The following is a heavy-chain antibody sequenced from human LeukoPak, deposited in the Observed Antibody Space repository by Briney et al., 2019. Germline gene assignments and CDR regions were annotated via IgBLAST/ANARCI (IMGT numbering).Heavy chain of an antibody. CDR3: ARCHSSRYFDY. Sequence: GGSLRLSCAASGFIYTTYTVNRVRQAPGRGLEWVSSITSSSSYIYYADSVKGRVTISRDSAKNSMYLQMNSLRAEDTAVYYCARCHSSRYFDYWGQGTLVTVSS. CDR1: GFIYTTYT. D-gene: IGHD6-13*01. V-gene: IGHV3-21*06. CDR2: ITSSSSYI. J-gene: IGHJ4*02.